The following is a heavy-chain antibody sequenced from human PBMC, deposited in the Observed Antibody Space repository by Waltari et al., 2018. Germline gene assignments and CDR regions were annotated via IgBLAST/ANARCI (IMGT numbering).Heavy chain of an antibody. CDR2: ISTGNRYI. CDR3: AKPTYNDYADFDY. CDR1: GFTFSSYN. Sequence: EVQLVESGGGLVKPGGSLRLSWAASGFTFSSYNMHWVRQAPGKGLEWVSSISTGNRYIYYADSVKGRFTISRDNAKNSLYLQMDSLRAEDTAVYYCAKPTYNDYADFDYWGQGTRVTVSS. V-gene: IGHV3-21*01. J-gene: IGHJ4*02. D-gene: IGHD4-17*01.